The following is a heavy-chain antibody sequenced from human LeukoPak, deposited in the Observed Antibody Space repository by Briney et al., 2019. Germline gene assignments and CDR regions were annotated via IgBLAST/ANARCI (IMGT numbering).Heavy chain of an antibody. Sequence: PSETLSLTCTVSGGSISSYYWSWIRQPPGKGLEWIGYIYYSGSTNYNPSRKSRVTISVDTSKNQCSRKLSSVAAADTAVYYCARGAVTGYSNAPIDYWGQGTLVTVSS. CDR3: ARGAVTGYSNAPIDY. D-gene: IGHD6-13*01. J-gene: IGHJ4*02. CDR1: GGSISSYY. CDR2: IYYSGST. V-gene: IGHV4-59*01.